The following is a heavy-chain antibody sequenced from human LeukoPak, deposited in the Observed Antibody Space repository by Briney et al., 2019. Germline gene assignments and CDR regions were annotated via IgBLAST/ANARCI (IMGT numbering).Heavy chain of an antibody. J-gene: IGHJ6*02. CDR2: IYSGGST. CDR3: ARQPSDYGYGMDV. D-gene: IGHD2-2*01. V-gene: IGHV3-53*01. CDR1: GFTVSSNY. Sequence: GGSLRLSCAASGFTVSSNYMSWVRQAPGKGLEWVSVIYSGGSTYYADSVKGRFTISRDNSKNTLYLQMNGLRAEDTAVYYCARQPSDYGYGMDVWGQGTTVTVSS.